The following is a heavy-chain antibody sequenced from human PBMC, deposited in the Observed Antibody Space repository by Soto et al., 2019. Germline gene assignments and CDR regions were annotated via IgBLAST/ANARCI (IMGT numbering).Heavy chain of an antibody. CDR2: IYYSGST. J-gene: IGHJ4*02. CDR1: GASMNSYY. CDR3: AGGGYSYVSGYFDY. Sequence: SETLSLTCTVSGASMNSYYWSWIRQPPGKGLEWIGYIYYSGSTNYNPSLKSRVTISVDTSKNQFSLKLSSVTAADTAVYYCAGGGYSYVSGYFDYWGQGTLVTVSS. V-gene: IGHV4-59*01. D-gene: IGHD5-18*01.